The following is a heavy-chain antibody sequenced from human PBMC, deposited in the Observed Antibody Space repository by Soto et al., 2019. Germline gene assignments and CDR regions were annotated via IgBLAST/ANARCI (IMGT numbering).Heavy chain of an antibody. CDR1: GYTFNTYD. J-gene: IGHJ4*02. V-gene: IGHV1-46*02. Sequence: ASVKVSCKASGYTFNTYDMHWVRQAPGQGLEWIGMINPTGGRTGYAQKFQGRVTMTRDTSASTDYMELSSLRSEDTDVYFCARGPGSGISLYYFDYWGKGTLVTVSS. D-gene: IGHD1-26*01. CDR3: ARGPGSGISLYYFDY. CDR2: INPTGGRT.